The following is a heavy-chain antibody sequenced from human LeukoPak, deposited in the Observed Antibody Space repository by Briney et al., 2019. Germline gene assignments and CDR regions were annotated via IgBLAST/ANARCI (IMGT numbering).Heavy chain of an antibody. Sequence: VASVKVSCKASGYTFSSYGISWVRQAPGQGLEWMRWISAYNGNTNYAQKLQGRVTMTTDTSTSSAYMELRSLRSDDTAVYYCARAGIVVVVAATTHAFDIWGQGTMVTVSS. J-gene: IGHJ3*02. CDR2: ISAYNGNT. V-gene: IGHV1-18*04. CDR1: GYTFSSYG. CDR3: ARAGIVVVVAATTHAFDI. D-gene: IGHD2-15*01.